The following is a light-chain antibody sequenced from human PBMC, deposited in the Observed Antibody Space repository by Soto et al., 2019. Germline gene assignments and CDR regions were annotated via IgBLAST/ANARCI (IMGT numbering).Light chain of an antibody. CDR2: DAS. J-gene: IGKJ1*01. V-gene: IGKV3-15*01. CDR3: QQYNNWPQT. CDR1: ENLRTF. Sequence: EILLTQSPSTLALSPGERATLSCRATENLRTFLAWYQQKAGQAPRLLIYDASTRATGIPARFSGSGSGTDFTLTISGLQSEDFEVYYCQQYNNWPQTFGQGTKVDIK.